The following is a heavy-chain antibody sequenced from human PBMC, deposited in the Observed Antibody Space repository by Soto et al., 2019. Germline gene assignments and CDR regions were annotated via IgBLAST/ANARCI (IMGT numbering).Heavy chain of an antibody. Sequence: GGSLRLACAASGFTFSYAWMIWVRQAPGKGLEWVGRIKSKTDGGTTDYAAPVKGRFTISRDDSKNTLYLQMNSLKTEDTAVYYCTTVTNYYDSSGELWGQGTLVTVSS. V-gene: IGHV3-15*01. CDR1: GFTFSYAW. D-gene: IGHD3-22*01. CDR3: TTVTNYYDSSGEL. CDR2: IKSKTDGGTT. J-gene: IGHJ4*02.